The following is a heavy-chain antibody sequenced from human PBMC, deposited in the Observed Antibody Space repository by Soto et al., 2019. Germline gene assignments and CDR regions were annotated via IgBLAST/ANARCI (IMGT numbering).Heavy chain of an antibody. Sequence: QVQLVESGGGVVQPGRSLRLSCAASGFTFSSYGMHWVRQAPGKGLEWVAVISYDGRNKYYADAVKGRFTISRDNSKNTLYLQMSSLRAGDTAVYYCVKDGSSGWPYFYDMDVWGQGTTVTVSS. CDR1: GFTFSSYG. CDR3: VKDGSSGWPYFYDMDV. V-gene: IGHV3-30*18. CDR2: ISYDGRNK. D-gene: IGHD6-19*01. J-gene: IGHJ6*02.